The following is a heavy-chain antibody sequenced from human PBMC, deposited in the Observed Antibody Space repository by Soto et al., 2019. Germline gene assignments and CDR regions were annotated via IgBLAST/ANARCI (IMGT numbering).Heavy chain of an antibody. CDR3: ARRARR. CDR1: GFTFSSSE. Sequence: EVQLVESGGGLVQPGGSLRLSCAVSGFTFSSSEMYWVRQAPGKGLEWISYIHPSGQHIFYADSVKGRFTISRDNANNSLFLQMNSLRAEDTAVYYCARRARRWGQGTMVTVSS. D-gene: IGHD1-26*01. J-gene: IGHJ3*01. V-gene: IGHV3-48*03. CDR2: IHPSGQHI.